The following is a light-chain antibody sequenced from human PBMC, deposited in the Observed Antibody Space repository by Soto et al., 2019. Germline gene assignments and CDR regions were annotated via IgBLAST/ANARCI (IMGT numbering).Light chain of an antibody. CDR1: TNDVDDYKY. J-gene: IGLJ3*02. V-gene: IGLV2-14*03. Sequence: QSALTQAARVSGCPGQSITISCSGTTNDVDDYKYFSWYQQHPGKAPTLLIFDVSHRPSRASNRFSGSKSANTASLTISGLQAEDEADYYCNAYTKNNSQGFGGGTKGTVL. CDR3: NAYTKNNSQG. CDR2: DVS.